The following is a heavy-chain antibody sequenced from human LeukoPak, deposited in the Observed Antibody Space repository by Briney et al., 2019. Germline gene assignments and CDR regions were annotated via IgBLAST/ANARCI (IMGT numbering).Heavy chain of an antibody. D-gene: IGHD3-9*01. CDR1: LYTFNTYN. CDR3: AREKSYKNYDIWRAPGPAVFDSYYMDV. V-gene: IGHV1-18*01. J-gene: IGHJ6*03. Sequence: ASVRVSCKASLYTFNTYNIAWVRQAPGQGLEWTGWISPKSGSANYAQKFQGRVTMATDTSTGTAYMDLRSLTSDDTAVYFCAREKSYKNYDIWRAPGPAVFDSYYMDVWGKGTTVTVSS. CDR2: ISPKSGSA.